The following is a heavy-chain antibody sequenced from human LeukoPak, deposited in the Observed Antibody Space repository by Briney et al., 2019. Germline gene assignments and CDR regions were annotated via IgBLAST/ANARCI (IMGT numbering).Heavy chain of an antibody. J-gene: IGHJ4*02. CDR1: VGSISSSYW. Sequence: PSGTLSLTCAVSVGSISSSYWWSWVRQPPGKGLEWIGEIYHSGSTNYNPSLKSRVTISVDKSKNQFSLKLSSVTAADTAVYYCASRGISVAGSLVDYWGQGILVTVSS. D-gene: IGHD6-19*01. V-gene: IGHV4-4*02. CDR2: IYHSGST. CDR3: ASRGISVAGSLVDY.